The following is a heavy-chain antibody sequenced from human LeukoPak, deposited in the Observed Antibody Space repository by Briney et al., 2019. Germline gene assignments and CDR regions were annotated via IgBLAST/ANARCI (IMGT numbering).Heavy chain of an antibody. CDR3: ARASYGYGNNWFDP. V-gene: IGHV3-64*01. CDR1: GFTFSSYG. Sequence: GGSLRLSCAASGFTFSSYGMHWVRQAPGKGLEYVSAISSNGGSTYYANSVKGRFTISRDNSKNTVYLQMGSLRAEDMAVYCCARASYGYGNNWFDPWGQGTLVTVSS. D-gene: IGHD5-18*01. J-gene: IGHJ5*02. CDR2: ISSNGGST.